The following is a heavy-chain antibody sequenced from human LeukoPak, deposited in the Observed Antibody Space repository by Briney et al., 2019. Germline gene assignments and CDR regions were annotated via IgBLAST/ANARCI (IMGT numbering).Heavy chain of an antibody. Sequence: ASVKVSCKASGGTFSSYAISWVRQAPGQGLEWMGWISGYNGNTNYAQKVQGRVTMTTDTSTSTAYMELRSLGSDDTAVYYCARDIAVADTGLDYWGQGTLVSVSS. CDR2: ISGYNGNT. V-gene: IGHV1-18*01. CDR1: GGTFSSYA. CDR3: ARDIAVADTGLDY. D-gene: IGHD6-19*01. J-gene: IGHJ4*02.